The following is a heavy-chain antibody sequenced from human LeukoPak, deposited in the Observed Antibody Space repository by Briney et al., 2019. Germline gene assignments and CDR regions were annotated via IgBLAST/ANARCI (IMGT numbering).Heavy chain of an antibody. D-gene: IGHD3-22*01. J-gene: IGHJ6*03. CDR3: ARVNYDSSGYYSYYYYYYMDV. CDR1: GSTFSSYE. CDR2: ISSSGSTI. V-gene: IGHV3-48*03. Sequence: GGSLRLSCAASGSTFSSYEMNWVRQAPGKGLEWVSYISSSGSTIYYADSVKGRFTISRDNAKNSLYLQMNSLRAEDTAVYYCARVNYDSSGYYSYYYYYYMDVWGKGTTVTISS.